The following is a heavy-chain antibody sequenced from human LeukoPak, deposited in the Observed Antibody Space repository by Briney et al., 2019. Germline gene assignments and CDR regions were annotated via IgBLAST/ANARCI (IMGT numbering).Heavy chain of an antibody. CDR1: GGSISSYY. Sequence: SETLSLTCKVSGGSISSYYWSWIRQPPGKGLEWIGYIYYSGSTNYNPSLKSRVTISVDTSKNQFSLKLSSVTAADTAVYYCARDKKINLNYYYGMDVWGQGTTVTVSS. CDR2: IYYSGST. V-gene: IGHV4-59*01. J-gene: IGHJ6*02. CDR3: ARDKKINLNYYYGMDV.